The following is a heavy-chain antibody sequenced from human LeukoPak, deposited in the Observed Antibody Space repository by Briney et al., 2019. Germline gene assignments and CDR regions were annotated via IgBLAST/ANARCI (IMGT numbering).Heavy chain of an antibody. CDR1: GGSFSGYY. D-gene: IGHD1-20*01. V-gene: IGHV4-34*01. CDR3: AREYNWNGPPYFDY. J-gene: IGHJ4*02. Sequence: PSEALSLTCAVYGGSFSGYYWSWIRQPPGKGLEWIGEINHSGSTNYNPSLKSRVTISVDTSKNQFSLKLSSVTAADTAVYYCAREYNWNGPPYFDYWGQGTLVTVSS. CDR2: INHSGST.